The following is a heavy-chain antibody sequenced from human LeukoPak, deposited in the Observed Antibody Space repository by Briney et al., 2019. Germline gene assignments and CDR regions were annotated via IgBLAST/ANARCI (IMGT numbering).Heavy chain of an antibody. CDR3: ARGIVVNTLNYYYGMDV. J-gene: IGHJ6*02. D-gene: IGHD3-22*01. CDR2: INPNSGGT. Sequence: ASVKVSCKASGGTFSSYAISWVRQAPGQGLEWMGWINPNSGGTNYAQKFQGRVTMTRDTSISTAYMELSRLRSDDTAVYYCARGIVVNTLNYYYGMDVWGQGTTVTVSS. V-gene: IGHV1-2*02. CDR1: GGTFSSYA.